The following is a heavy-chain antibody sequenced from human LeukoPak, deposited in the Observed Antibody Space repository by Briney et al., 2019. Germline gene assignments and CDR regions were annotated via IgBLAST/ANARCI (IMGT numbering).Heavy chain of an antibody. V-gene: IGHV1-2*02. CDR2: IHPNTVAT. J-gene: IGHJ4*02. CDR3: ARDMGRYSGYDYDY. CDR1: GYTFTDYY. Sequence: ASVKVSCKTSGYTFTDYYLHWVRQAPGQGLEWVGWIHPNTVATHHAQKFQGRLTMTRDTSISTVYMELTRLRSDDTAVYYCARDMGRYSGYDYDYWGQGTLVTASS. D-gene: IGHD5-12*01.